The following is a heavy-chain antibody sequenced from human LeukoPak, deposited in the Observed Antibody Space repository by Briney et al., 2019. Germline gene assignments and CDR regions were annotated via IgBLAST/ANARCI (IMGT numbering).Heavy chain of an antibody. D-gene: IGHD5-24*01. CDR2: IKQDGSEK. CDR3: ARVMAPPDY. V-gene: IGHV3-7*01. CDR1: GFTFSSYS. Sequence: PGGSLRLSCAASGFTFSSYSMNWVRQAPGKGLEWVANIKQDGSEKYYVDSVKGRFTISRDNAENSLYLQMNSLRAEDTAVYYCARVMAPPDYWGQGTLVTVSS. J-gene: IGHJ4*02.